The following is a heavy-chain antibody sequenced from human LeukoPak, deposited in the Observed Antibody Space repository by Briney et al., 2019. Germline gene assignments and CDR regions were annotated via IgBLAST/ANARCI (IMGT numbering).Heavy chain of an antibody. CDR1: GYTFTSYA. CDR2: INTNTGYP. V-gene: IGHV7-4-1*02. D-gene: IGHD2-2*01. J-gene: IGHJ4*02. Sequence: ASVKVSCKASGYTFTSYAMNWVRQAPGQGLEWMGWINTNTGYPTYAQGFTGRFVFSLDTSVSTAYLQISSLKAEDTAVYYCARVAPPMPFVSPFDYWGQGTLVTVSS. CDR3: ARVAPPMPFVSPFDY.